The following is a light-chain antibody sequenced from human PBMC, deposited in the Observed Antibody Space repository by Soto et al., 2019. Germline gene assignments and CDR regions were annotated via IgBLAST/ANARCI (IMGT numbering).Light chain of an antibody. J-gene: IGKJ2*01. CDR2: AAS. Sequence: DIQMTQSPSSLSASVGDRVTITCRASQSISSYLNWYQQKPGKAPKLLIYAASSLQSGVPSRFGGSGSGTDFTLTISSLQPEDSATYYCQQSYNTPLYTFGQGTKLEIK. V-gene: IGKV1-39*01. CDR1: QSISSY. CDR3: QQSYNTPLYT.